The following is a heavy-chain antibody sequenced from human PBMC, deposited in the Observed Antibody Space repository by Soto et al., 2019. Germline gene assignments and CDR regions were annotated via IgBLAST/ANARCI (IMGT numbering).Heavy chain of an antibody. CDR3: VKHSVVSVTTQGGWFDP. CDR1: GFTFDDSA. Sequence: EVQLVESGGGLVQPGRSLRLSCAASGFTFDDSAMHWVRQAPGKGLEWVSGISWNSDSKVYADSVTGRFTISRDNAKNSLYLLMYTLRAEDTDIYYCVKHSVVSVTTQGGWFDPWGQGTLVTVYS. V-gene: IGHV3-9*01. J-gene: IGHJ5*02. CDR2: ISWNSDSK. D-gene: IGHD4-17*01.